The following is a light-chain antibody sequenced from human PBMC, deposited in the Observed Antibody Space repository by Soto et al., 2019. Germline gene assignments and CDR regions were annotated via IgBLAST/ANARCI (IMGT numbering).Light chain of an antibody. Sequence: DIVMTQSPDSLAMSLGERATINCKSSQSVLYTLNKRNYLSWYQQKPGQPPKLLIYWAYTRDSGVPDRFSGSGSGTEFPLTISSLQAEDAAVYYCQQYYTTPTITFGQGTRLEMK. CDR3: QQYYTTPTIT. CDR2: WAY. CDR1: QSVLYTLNKRNY. J-gene: IGKJ5*01. V-gene: IGKV4-1*01.